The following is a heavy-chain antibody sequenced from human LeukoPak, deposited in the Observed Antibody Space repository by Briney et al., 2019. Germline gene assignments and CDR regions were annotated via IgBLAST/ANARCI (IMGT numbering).Heavy chain of an antibody. CDR1: GYTFTGYY. D-gene: IGHD1-7*01. CDR2: ISTGNGNT. CDR3: ARANNWNYALGY. V-gene: IGHV1-18*04. Sequence: ASVKVSCKASGYTFTGYYMHWVRQAPGQGLEWMGWISTGNGNTNYGQKFQGRVTMTTDTSTGTGYMELRSLRSDDTAMYYCARANNWNYALGYWGQGTLVTVS. J-gene: IGHJ4*02.